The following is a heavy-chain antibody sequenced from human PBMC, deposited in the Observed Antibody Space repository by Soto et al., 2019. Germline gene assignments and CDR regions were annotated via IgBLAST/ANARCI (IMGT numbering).Heavy chain of an antibody. D-gene: IGHD1-1*01. CDR2: IYHRGIT. Sequence: SETLSLTCTVSGGSITSDEYYWSWIRQPPGKGLEYIAYIYHRGITDYNPSLKSRISISIDTSKKQFSLNLTSVTAADTGVYYCARRTTDFDYWGQGTLVTVSS. CDR3: ARRTTDFDY. J-gene: IGHJ4*02. CDR1: GGSITSDEYY. V-gene: IGHV4-30-4*01.